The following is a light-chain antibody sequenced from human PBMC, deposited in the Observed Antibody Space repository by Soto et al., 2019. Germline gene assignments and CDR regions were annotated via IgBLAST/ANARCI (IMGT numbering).Light chain of an antibody. CDR2: GAS. V-gene: IGKV3-20*01. J-gene: IGKJ3*01. CDR3: QQYGSSLLFT. Sequence: EMVLTQSPGTLFLSPGERATLSCRASQSVSSSYLAWYQQKPGQAPRLLIYGASSRATGIPDRFSGSGSGTDFTLTISRLEPEDFAVYYCQQYGSSLLFTFGPGTKVDIK. CDR1: QSVSSSY.